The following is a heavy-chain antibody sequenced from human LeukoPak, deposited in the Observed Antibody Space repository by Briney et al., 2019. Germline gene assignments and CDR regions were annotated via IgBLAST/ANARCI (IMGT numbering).Heavy chain of an antibody. CDR3: ARELNWLLFDY. CDR1: GFTFSAYW. CDR2: VKYDGSTT. J-gene: IGHJ4*02. D-gene: IGHD3/OR15-3a*01. V-gene: IGHV3-74*01. Sequence: GGSLRLSCAAPGFTFSAYWMHWVRQAPGKGLVWVSRVKYDGSTTAYADSVKGRFTISRDNTRNILYLEMNSLRVEDTAVYYCARELNWLLFDYWGQGPLVTVSS.